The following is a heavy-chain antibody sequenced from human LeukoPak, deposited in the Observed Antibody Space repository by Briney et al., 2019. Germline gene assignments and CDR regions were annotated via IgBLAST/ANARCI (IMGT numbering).Heavy chain of an antibody. V-gene: IGHV3-30*04. CDR2: ISYDGSNK. D-gene: IGHD3-10*02. Sequence: GGSLRLSCAASGFTFSSYVMHWVRQAPGKGLEWVAVISYDGSNKYYADSVKGRFTISRDNSKNTLYLQMNSLRAEDTAVYYCAELGITMIGGVWGKGTTVTISS. CDR3: AELGITMIGGV. J-gene: IGHJ6*04. CDR1: GFTFSSYV.